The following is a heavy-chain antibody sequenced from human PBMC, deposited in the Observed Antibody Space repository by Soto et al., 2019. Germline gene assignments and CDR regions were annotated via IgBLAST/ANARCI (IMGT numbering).Heavy chain of an antibody. D-gene: IGHD3-10*01. CDR3: ARSYYGSGYYYMDV. CDR2: IYYSGST. V-gene: IGHV4-39*01. Sequence: SETLSLTCTVSGGSISSYYWGWIRQPPGKGLEWIGSIYYSGSTYYNPSLKSRVTISVDTSKNQFSLKLSSVTAADTAVYYCARSYYGSGYYYMDVWGKGTTVPVS. J-gene: IGHJ6*03. CDR1: GGSISSYY.